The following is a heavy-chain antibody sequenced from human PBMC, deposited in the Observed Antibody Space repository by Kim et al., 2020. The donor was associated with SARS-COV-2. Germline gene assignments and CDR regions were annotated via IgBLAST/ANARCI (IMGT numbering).Heavy chain of an antibody. V-gene: IGHV4-34*01. CDR3: ARAKSTKYYYGSGSPRPYYYYGMDV. D-gene: IGHD3-10*01. Sequence: SETLSLTCAVYGGSFSGYYWSWIRQPPGKGLEWIGEINHSGSTNYNPSLKSRVTISVDTSKNQFSLKLSSVTAADTAVYYCARAKSTKYYYGSGSPRPYYYYGMDVWGQGTTVTVSS. CDR1: GGSFSGYY. CDR2: INHSGST. J-gene: IGHJ6*02.